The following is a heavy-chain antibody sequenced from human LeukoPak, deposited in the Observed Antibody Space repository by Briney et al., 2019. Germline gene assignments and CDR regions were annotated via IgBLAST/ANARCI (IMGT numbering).Heavy chain of an antibody. V-gene: IGHV4-59*08. Sequence: SETLSLTCKVSGDSIVSYYWSWIRQPPGKGLEWIGYMYFSGTSNYNPYLKSRVTISVDTSKNQFSLSVTSVTAADTAVYYCARHTPEQPSLPAGVDYWGQGRLVTVSS. J-gene: IGHJ4*02. CDR3: ARHTPEQPSLPAGVDY. CDR2: MYFSGTS. D-gene: IGHD6-19*01. CDR1: GDSIVSYY.